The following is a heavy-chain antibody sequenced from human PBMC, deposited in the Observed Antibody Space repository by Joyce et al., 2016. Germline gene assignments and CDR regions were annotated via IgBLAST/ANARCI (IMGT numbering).Heavy chain of an antibody. D-gene: IGHD4-11*01. CDR3: ARDFGNYVNYFNY. V-gene: IGHV1-69*01. Sequence: QMQLEQSGAEVKKPGSSVKVSCKSSGDTFSSYLFSWVRQAPGQGLEWIGGIIPRVGTTRYAQNFQGRFTITADDSTRTVYMDLSSLRSDDTAVYYCARDFGNYVNYFNYWGQGTLVTVSS. J-gene: IGHJ4*02. CDR2: IIPRVGTT. CDR1: GDTFSSYL.